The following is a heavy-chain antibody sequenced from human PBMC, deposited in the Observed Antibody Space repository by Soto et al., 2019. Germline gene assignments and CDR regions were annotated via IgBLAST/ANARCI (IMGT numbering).Heavy chain of an antibody. CDR3: ARDRSIAVAGSYWYFDL. D-gene: IGHD6-19*01. Sequence: ASWNVSCKTSLGTLIGYAIIWVRQAPGQGLEWMGWIIPIFGTANYSQKFQGRVTITADKSTNTSYVELSSLRSEDTAVYYCARDRSIAVAGSYWYFDLWGRGNLVTVSS. V-gene: IGHV1-69*06. J-gene: IGHJ2*01. CDR1: LGTLIGYA. CDR2: IIPIFGTA.